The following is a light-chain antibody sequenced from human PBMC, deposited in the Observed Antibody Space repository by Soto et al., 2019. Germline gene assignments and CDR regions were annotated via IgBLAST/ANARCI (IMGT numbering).Light chain of an antibody. J-gene: IGLJ1*01. CDR3: SSYTGTSTFV. CDR1: SSDVGGYDY. CDR2: DVN. V-gene: IGLV2-14*01. Sequence: LTQPASVSGSPGQSITISCTGTSSDVGGYDYVSWYQQLPGKAPKLMIYDVNNRPSGVSNRFSGSKSGNTASLTISGLQAEDEADYYCSSYTGTSTFVFGGGTKVTVL.